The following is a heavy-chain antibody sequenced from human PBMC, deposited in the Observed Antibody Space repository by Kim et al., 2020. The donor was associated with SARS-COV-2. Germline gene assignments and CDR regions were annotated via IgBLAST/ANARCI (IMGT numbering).Heavy chain of an antibody. CDR1: GFTFSNYL. Sequence: GGSLRLSCSASGFTFSNYLMHWVRQAPGKGLEYVSAITSNGGSTSYADAVKGRFTISRDNSKNTLYLQMSSLRGVDTAVYYCAKERNDNLTGYPVGMDVWGQGTTVIVSS. CDR2: ITSNGGST. J-gene: IGHJ6*02. CDR3: AKERNDNLTGYPVGMDV. V-gene: IGHV3-64D*06. D-gene: IGHD3-9*01.